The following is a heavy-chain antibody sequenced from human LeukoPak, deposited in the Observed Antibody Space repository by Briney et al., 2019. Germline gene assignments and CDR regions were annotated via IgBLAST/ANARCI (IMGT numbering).Heavy chain of an antibody. CDR1: GGSISSGGYY. CDR2: INHSGST. CDR3: ALSGYRERNDDY. J-gene: IGHJ4*02. V-gene: IGHV4-31*03. Sequence: SQTLSLTCTVSGGSISSGGYYWSWIRQHPGKGLEWIGEINHSGSTNYNPSLKSRVTISVDTSKNQFSLKLSSVTAADTAVYYCALSGYRERNDDYWGQGTLVTVSS. D-gene: IGHD6-25*01.